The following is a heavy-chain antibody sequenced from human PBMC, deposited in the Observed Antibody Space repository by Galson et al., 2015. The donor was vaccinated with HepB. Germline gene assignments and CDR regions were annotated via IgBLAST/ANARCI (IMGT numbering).Heavy chain of an antibody. CDR1: GFSFSSYA. CDR2: ITQSGSKP. Sequence: SLRLSCAASGFSFSSYAMSWVRQAPGKGLEWVSSITQSGSKPNYADSLQGRFTVSRDNSKNTLYLQMNALRADDTAFYYCARDSGEYDLWSADYYWGLGTLVTVAS. J-gene: IGHJ4*02. D-gene: IGHD3-3*01. CDR3: ARDSGEYDLWSADYY. V-gene: IGHV3-23*01.